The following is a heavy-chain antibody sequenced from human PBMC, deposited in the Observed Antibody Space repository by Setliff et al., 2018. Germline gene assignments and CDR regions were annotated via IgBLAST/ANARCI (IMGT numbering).Heavy chain of an antibody. Sequence: SETLSLTCTVSGGSISSYYWSWIRQPPGKRLEWIGYIYYSGSTNYNPSLESRVTISVDTSKNQLSLRLNSATAADTAVYYCATLTGDRGVDYWGQGRLVTVSS. CDR2: IYYSGST. J-gene: IGHJ4*02. CDR3: ATLTGDRGVDY. CDR1: GGSISSYY. V-gene: IGHV4-59*01. D-gene: IGHD7-27*01.